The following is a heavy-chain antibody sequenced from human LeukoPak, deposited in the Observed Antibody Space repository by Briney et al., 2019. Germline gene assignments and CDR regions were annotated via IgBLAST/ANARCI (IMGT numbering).Heavy chain of an antibody. D-gene: IGHD1-26*01. J-gene: IGHJ3*02. CDR1: GLTFRTYP. CDR3: AKRELCLGGSYYSDAFDI. Sequence: GGSLRLSCAASGLTFRTYPMSWVRQAPGKGLEWVSAINGPGVTTHYADSVKGRFTISRDNSKNTLYLQMNSLRVEDTAIYYCAKRELCLGGSYYSDAFDIWGQGTMVTVSS. V-gene: IGHV3-23*01. CDR2: INGPGVTT.